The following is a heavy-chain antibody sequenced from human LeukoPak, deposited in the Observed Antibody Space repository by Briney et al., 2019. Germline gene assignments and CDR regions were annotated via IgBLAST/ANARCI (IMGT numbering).Heavy chain of an antibody. CDR1: GGSFSGYY. D-gene: IGHD3-10*01. CDR2: INHSGST. J-gene: IGHJ1*01. Sequence: SETLSLTCAVYGGSFSGYYWSWIRQPPGKGLEWIGEINHSGSTNYNPSLKSRVTISADTSKNQFSLKLSSVTAADTAVYYCAGELLWFGEPLQHWGQGTLVTVSS. V-gene: IGHV4-34*01. CDR3: AGELLWFGEPLQH.